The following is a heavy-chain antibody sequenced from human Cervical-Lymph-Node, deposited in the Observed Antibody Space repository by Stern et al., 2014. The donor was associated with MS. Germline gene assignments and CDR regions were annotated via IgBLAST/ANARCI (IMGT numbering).Heavy chain of an antibody. V-gene: IGHV3-33*01. CDR1: GFTFHDYG. Sequence: VHLVESGGGVVQPGRSLRLSCKASGFTFHDYGMHWVRQAPGKGLEWVAIIWYDGSKQFYADSVKGRFTISRDNSKNTLSLQMTSLRAEDTAIYYCARDASWVQLWSYFDYWGQGTLVTVSS. CDR3: ARDASWVQLWSYFDY. J-gene: IGHJ4*02. D-gene: IGHD5-18*01. CDR2: IWYDGSKQ.